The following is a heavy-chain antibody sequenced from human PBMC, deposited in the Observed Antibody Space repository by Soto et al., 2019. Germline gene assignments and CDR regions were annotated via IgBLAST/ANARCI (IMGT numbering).Heavy chain of an antibody. V-gene: IGHV3-7*01. CDR1: GFTFSSYW. Sequence: GGSLRLSCAASGFTFSSYWMSWVRQAPGKGLEWVANIKQDGSEKYYVDSVKGRFTISRDNAKNSLYLQMNSLRAEDTAVYYCARDTSAYYGSGSYYTPSRDYYYYYYYMDVWGKGTTVTVSS. D-gene: IGHD3-10*01. CDR3: ARDTSAYYGSGSYYTPSRDYYYYYYYMDV. J-gene: IGHJ6*03. CDR2: IKQDGSEK.